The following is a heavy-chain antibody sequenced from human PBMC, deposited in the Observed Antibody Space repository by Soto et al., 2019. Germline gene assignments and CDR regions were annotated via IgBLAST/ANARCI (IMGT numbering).Heavy chain of an antibody. CDR1: GFTFSSYG. J-gene: IGHJ4*02. CDR2: ISYDGSNK. D-gene: IGHD2-2*01. CDR3: AKNSPAYQLLGNLFDY. Sequence: GGSLRLSCAASGFTFSSYGMHWVRQAPGKGLEWVAVISYDGSNKYYADSVKGRFTISRDNSKNTLYLQMNSLRAEDTAVYYCAKNSPAYQLLGNLFDYWGQGTLVTVSS. V-gene: IGHV3-30*18.